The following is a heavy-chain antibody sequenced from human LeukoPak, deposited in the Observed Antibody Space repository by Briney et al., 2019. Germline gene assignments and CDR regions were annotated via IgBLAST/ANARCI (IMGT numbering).Heavy chain of an antibody. CDR1: GYTFTSYG. J-gene: IGHJ4*02. V-gene: IGHV1-18*01. D-gene: IGHD5-24*01. Sequence: ASVTVSCKASGYTFTSYGISGVRQAPGQGLEGMGWIGAYKGNTNYAQKLQGRVTITTDTSTSTAYMELRSLGSADPAVYYCARDGDGYSKSIDYWGQGTLVTVSS. CDR2: IGAYKGNT. CDR3: ARDGDGYSKSIDY.